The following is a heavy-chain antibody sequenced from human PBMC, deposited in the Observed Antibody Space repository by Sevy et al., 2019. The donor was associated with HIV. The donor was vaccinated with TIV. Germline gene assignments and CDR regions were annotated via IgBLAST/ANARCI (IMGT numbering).Heavy chain of an antibody. CDR3: ARGRYYGSGSYSPFDY. V-gene: IGHV4-61*02. J-gene: IGHJ4*02. D-gene: IGHD3-10*01. CDR1: GGSISSGSYY. Sequence: SETLSLTCTVSGGSISSGSYYWSWIRQPAGKGLEWIGRSYTSGSTNYNPSLKSRVTISVDTSKNQFSLKLSSVTAADTAVYYCARGRYYGSGSYSPFDYWGQGTLVTVSS. CDR2: SYTSGST.